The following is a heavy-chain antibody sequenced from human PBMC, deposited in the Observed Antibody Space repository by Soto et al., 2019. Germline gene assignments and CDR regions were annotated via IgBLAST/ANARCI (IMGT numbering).Heavy chain of an antibody. J-gene: IGHJ4*02. Sequence: EQLVESGGGLIQPGGSLRISCAFSGLTVSRNYMSWVRQAPGKGLEWVSVLYSGGSSSYAESVKGRFTISRDSSKNILFLQMNSLRPEDTAIYYCAPSSGHHYYFDSWGQGTLVTVSS. D-gene: IGHD3-22*01. CDR3: APSSGHHYYFDS. CDR1: GLTVSRNY. V-gene: IGHV3-53*01. CDR2: LYSGGSS.